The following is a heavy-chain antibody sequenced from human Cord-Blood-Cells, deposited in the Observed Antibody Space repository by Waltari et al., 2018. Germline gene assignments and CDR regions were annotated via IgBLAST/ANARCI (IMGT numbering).Heavy chain of an antibody. CDR2: IIPIFGTA. J-gene: IGHJ3*02. D-gene: IGHD4-17*01. V-gene: IGHV1-69*01. CDR3: ARGLRVMTTVVTDAFDI. CDR1: GGTFSSYA. Sequence: QVQLVQSGAEVKKPGSSVKVSCKASGGTFSSYAISWVRQAPGLGLEWMGGIIPIFGTANYAQKFQGRVTITADEYTSTAYMELSSLRSEDTAVYYCARGLRVMTTVVTDAFDIWGQGTMVTVSS.